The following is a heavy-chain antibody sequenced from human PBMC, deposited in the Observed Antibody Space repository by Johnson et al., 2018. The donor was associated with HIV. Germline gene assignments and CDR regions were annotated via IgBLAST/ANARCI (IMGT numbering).Heavy chain of an antibody. CDR3: ARGPPVQWELRGNAFDI. J-gene: IGHJ3*02. V-gene: IGHV3-33*01. CDR2: IWYDGSNK. Sequence: QVQLVESGGGVVQPGRSLRLSCAASGFTFSSYGMHWVRQAPGKGLEWVAVIWYDGSNKYYADSVKGRFTISRENAKNSLYLQMNSLRAGDTAVYYCARGPPVQWELRGNAFDIWGQGTMVTVSS. D-gene: IGHD1-26*01. CDR1: GFTFSSYG.